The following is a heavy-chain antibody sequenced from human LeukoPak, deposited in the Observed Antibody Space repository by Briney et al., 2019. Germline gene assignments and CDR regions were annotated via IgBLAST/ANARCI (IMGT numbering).Heavy chain of an antibody. J-gene: IGHJ4*02. D-gene: IGHD1-1*01. CDR1: GYTFTSYD. Sequence: GASVKVSCKASGYTFTSYDINWVRQATGQGLEWMGWMNPNSGNTGYAQKFQGRVTITRNTFISTAYMELSSLRSEDTAVYYCARGATRRLGPARYWGQGTLVTVSS. CDR2: MNPNSGNT. CDR3: ARGATRRLGPARY. V-gene: IGHV1-8*03.